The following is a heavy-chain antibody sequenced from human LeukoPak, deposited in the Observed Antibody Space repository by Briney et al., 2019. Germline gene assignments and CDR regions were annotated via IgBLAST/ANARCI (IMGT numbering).Heavy chain of an antibody. Sequence: SETLSLTCTVSGGSISTYYWSWIRQPPGKGLEWIGYIYYSGSTNYTPSLKSRVTISVDTSKNQFSLKLSSVTAADTAAYYCARHAGRAWFGELSYWGQGALVTVSS. J-gene: IGHJ4*02. V-gene: IGHV4-59*08. D-gene: IGHD3-10*01. CDR3: ARHAGRAWFGELSY. CDR1: GGSISTYY. CDR2: IYYSGST.